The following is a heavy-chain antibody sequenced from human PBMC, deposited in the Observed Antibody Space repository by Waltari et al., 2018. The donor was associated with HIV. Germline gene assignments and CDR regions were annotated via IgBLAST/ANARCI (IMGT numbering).Heavy chain of an antibody. V-gene: IGHV4-61*02. D-gene: IGHD2-2*01. CDR2: IYISGRT. CDR1: GGSISSGSYY. J-gene: IGHJ5*02. CDR3: ARGVPAATDWFDP. Sequence: QVQLQESGPGLVKPSQTLSLTCTVSGGSISSGSYYWSWSRQPAGKGLEWIGRIYISGRTNSIPALKSRVTISVDTSKNPCSLKLSSVTAADTAVYYCARGVPAATDWFDPWGQGTLVTVSS.